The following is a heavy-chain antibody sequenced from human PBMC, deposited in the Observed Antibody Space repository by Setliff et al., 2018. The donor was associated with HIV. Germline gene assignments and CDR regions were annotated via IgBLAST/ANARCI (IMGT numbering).Heavy chain of an antibody. CDR2: IHYKGNI. V-gene: IGHV4-30-4*08. Sequence: PSETLSLTCTVSGDSIISGDYYWSWIRQSPGKGLEWIGHIHYKGNIDYNASLKSRLAISSDTSKNQFSLNLSSVTAADTAVYYCARDRENYYDSTGAFDIWGQGTMVTVSS. CDR3: ARDRENYYDSTGAFDI. J-gene: IGHJ3*02. D-gene: IGHD3-22*01. CDR1: GDSIISGDYY.